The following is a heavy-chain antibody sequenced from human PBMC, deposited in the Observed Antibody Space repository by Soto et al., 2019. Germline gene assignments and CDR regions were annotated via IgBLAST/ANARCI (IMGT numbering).Heavy chain of an antibody. CDR3: ARGYSSSWDNYYYYGMDV. V-gene: IGHV6-1*01. CDR2: TYYRSKWYN. Sequence: SQTLSLTCVISGDSVSSNSAAWNWIRQSPSRGLEWLGRTYYRSKWYNDYAVSVKSRITINPDTSKNQFSLQLNSVTPEETAVYYCARGYSSSWDNYYYYGMDVWGQGTTVTVS. CDR1: GDSVSSNSAA. J-gene: IGHJ6*02. D-gene: IGHD6-13*01.